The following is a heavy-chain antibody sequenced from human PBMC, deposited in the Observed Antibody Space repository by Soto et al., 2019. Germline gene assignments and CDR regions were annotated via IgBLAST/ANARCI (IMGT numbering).Heavy chain of an antibody. D-gene: IGHD2-2*01. V-gene: IGHV1-69*12. J-gene: IGHJ6*02. Sequence: QVQLVQSGAEVKKPGSSVKVSCKASGGTFSSYAISWVRQAPGQGLEWMGGIIPIFGTANYAQKFQGSVAIIAADGPRAANRELSGLRSEDPAVYYSARHVPAASYYIAMDVWGQGSTATVSS. CDR3: ARHVPAASYYIAMDV. CDR2: IIPIFGTA. CDR1: GGTFSSYA.